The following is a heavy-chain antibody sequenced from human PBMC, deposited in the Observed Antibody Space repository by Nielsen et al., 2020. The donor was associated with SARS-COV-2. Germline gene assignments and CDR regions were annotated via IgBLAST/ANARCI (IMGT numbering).Heavy chain of an antibody. V-gene: IGHV4-31*03. D-gene: IGHD2-2*01. CDR3: AREFWGSSTSSHSGYYYYYMDV. Sequence: SETLSLTCTVSGGSISSGGYYWSWIRQHPGKGLEWIGYIYYSGSTYYNPSLKSRVTISVDTSKNQFSLKLSSVTAADTAVYYCAREFWGSSTSSHSGYYYYYMDVWGKGTTVTVSS. CDR1: GGSISSGGYY. J-gene: IGHJ6*03. CDR2: IYYSGST.